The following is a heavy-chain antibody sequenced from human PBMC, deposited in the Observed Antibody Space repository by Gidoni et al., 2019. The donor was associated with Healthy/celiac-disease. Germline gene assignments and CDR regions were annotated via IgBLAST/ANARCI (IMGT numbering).Heavy chain of an antibody. CDR2: IYYSGST. CDR3: VIGYCSGGSCYFFDY. V-gene: IGHV4-39*01. CDR1: GGSISRSRYY. Sequence: QLQLQESGPGLVKPSETLSLTCTVSGGSISRSRYYWGWIRQPPGKGLEWIGSIYYSGSTYYNPSLKGRVTISVDTSKNQFSLKLSSVTAADTAVYYCVIGYCSGGSCYFFDYWGQGTLVTVSS. J-gene: IGHJ4*02. D-gene: IGHD2-15*01.